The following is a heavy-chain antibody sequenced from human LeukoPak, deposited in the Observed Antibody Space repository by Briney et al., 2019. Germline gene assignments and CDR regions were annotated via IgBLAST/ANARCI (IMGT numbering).Heavy chain of an antibody. J-gene: IGHJ4*01. Sequence: ASVKVSCKASGYTFTGYYMHWVRQAPGQGLEWMGWVNPNTGGTYYAQRFRGRVTMTRDTSISTAYMELRSLKSDDTAVYYCARDGHPYNWNDFDYWGQGTLVTVSS. CDR1: GYTFTGYY. CDR2: VNPNTGGT. V-gene: IGHV1-2*02. CDR3: ARDGHPYNWNDFDY. D-gene: IGHD1-1*01.